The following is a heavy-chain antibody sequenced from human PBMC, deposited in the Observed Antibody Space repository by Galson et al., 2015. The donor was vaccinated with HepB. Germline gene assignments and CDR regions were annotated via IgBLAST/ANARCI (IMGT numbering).Heavy chain of an antibody. CDR1: GFTFSSYA. J-gene: IGHJ3*02. CDR3: ARGAGDYGDYGSPAGVVPRGPGAFDI. CDR2: ISSNGGST. Sequence: SLRLSCAASGFTFSSYAMHWVRQAPGKGLEYVSAISSNGGSTYYANSVKGRFTISRDNSKNTLYLQMGSLRAEDMAVYYCARGAGDYGDYGSPAGVVPRGPGAFDIWGQGTMVTVSS. V-gene: IGHV3-64*01. D-gene: IGHD4-17*01.